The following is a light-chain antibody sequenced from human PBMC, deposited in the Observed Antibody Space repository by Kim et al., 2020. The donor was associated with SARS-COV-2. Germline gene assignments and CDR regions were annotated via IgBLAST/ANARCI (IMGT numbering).Light chain of an antibody. CDR2: GAS. CDR3: QQSDRSYPRYT. CDR1: ERFTSTY. J-gene: IGKJ2*01. V-gene: IGKV3-20*01. Sequence: PGERAHLPCRARERFTSTYLAWYQQKPGQAPRLLIYGASNRAAGIQDRFSGSGSATDFTLTISRLAPEDFSLYYCQQSDRSYPRYTFGQGNKLE.